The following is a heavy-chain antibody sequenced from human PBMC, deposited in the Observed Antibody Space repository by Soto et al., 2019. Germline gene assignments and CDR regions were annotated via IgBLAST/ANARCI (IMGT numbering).Heavy chain of an antibody. J-gene: IGHJ4*02. CDR1: GFIFNNYG. D-gene: IGHD6-13*01. Sequence: PGGSLRLSCATSGFIFNNYGMHWVRQAPGKGLEWVAVVWHDGKYKYYADSVRGRFTISRDKSNNTVFLQMDSLRAEDTAVYYCARDKAAAAKGVHFDYWGQGSLVIVSS. V-gene: IGHV3-33*01. CDR3: ARDKAAAAKGVHFDY. CDR2: VWHDGKYK.